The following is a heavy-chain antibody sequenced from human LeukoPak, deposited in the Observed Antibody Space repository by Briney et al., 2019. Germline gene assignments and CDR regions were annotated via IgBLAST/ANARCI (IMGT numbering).Heavy chain of an antibody. CDR1: GFTFSSYE. CDR3: ARAPLHLAMYHYFDY. D-gene: IGHD2-2*01. V-gene: IGHV3-21*05. CDR2: ISTSSSYI. J-gene: IGHJ4*02. Sequence: GGSLRLSCAASGFTFSSYEMNWVRQAPGKGLEWVSYISTSSSYIHYADSVNGRFTISRDNAKKSLFLQMNSLRAEDTAVYYCARAPLHLAMYHYFDYWGQGTLVTVSS.